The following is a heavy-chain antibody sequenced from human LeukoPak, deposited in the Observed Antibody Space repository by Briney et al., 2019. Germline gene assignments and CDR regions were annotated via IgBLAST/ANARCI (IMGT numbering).Heavy chain of an antibody. CDR1: GGSISSYY. CDR2: IYYSGST. V-gene: IGHV4-59*01. Sequence: SETLSLTCTVSGGSISSYYWSWIRQPPGKGLEWIGYIYYSGSTNYNPSLKSRVTISVDTSKNQFSLKLSSVTAADTAVYYCARALLGRSARPSGFDYWGQGTLVTVSS. D-gene: IGHD6-6*01. CDR3: ARALLGRSARPSGFDY. J-gene: IGHJ4*02.